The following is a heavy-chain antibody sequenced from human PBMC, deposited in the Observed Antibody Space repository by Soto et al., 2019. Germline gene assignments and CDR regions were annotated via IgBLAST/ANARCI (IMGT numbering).Heavy chain of an antibody. V-gene: IGHV1-69*13. CDR1: GGTFSSYA. J-gene: IGHJ4*02. D-gene: IGHD2-2*01. CDR2: IIPIFGTA. CDR3: ARVVTDSASTDIDY. Sequence: SVKVSCKASGGTFSSYAISWVRQAPGQGLEWMGGIIPIFGTANYAQKFQGRVTITADESTSTAYMELSSLRSEDTAVYYCARVVTDSASTDIDYRCQGTVVTISA.